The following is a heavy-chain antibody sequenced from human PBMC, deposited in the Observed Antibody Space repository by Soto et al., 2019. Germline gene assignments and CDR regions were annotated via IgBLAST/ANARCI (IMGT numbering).Heavy chain of an antibody. D-gene: IGHD6-19*01. J-gene: IGHJ5*02. Sequence: EVQLVETGGGLIQPGGSLRISCAASGFAVANNYMSWVRQAPGKGLEWVSVMYAAGTTYYADSVKGRFAISRDNSXXXXXXXXXXXXXXXXXXXXXXRRSGGWYTSWGQGTLVSVSS. CDR1: GFAVANNY. CDR3: XRRSGGWYTS. V-gene: IGHV3-53*02. CDR2: MYAAGTT.